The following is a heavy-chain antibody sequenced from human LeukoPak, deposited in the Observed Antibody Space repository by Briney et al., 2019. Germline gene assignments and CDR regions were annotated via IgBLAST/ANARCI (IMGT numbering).Heavy chain of an antibody. J-gene: IGHJ4*02. CDR2: ISSSSSYI. D-gene: IGHD4-17*01. V-gene: IGHV3-21*01. Sequence: GGSLRLSCAASGFTFSSYSMNWVRQAPGKGLEWVSSISSSSSYIYYADSVKGRFTISRDNAKNSLYLQMNSLRAEDSAVYYCARDQVNDYGDDTEFDYWGQGTLVTVS. CDR1: GFTFSSYS. CDR3: ARDQVNDYGDDTEFDY.